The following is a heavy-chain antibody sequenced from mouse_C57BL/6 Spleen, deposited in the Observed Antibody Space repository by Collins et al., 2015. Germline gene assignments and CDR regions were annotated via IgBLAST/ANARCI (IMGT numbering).Heavy chain of an antibody. CDR2: IWRGGST. CDR1: GFSLTSYG. CDR3: AKRHWDGWYFDV. V-gene: IGHV2-5*01. Sequence: VQLKQSGPGLVQPSQSLSITCTVSGFSLTSYGVHWVRQSPGRGLEWLGVIWRGGSTDYTAAFMSRLSISKDNSKSQVFFKMNSLQADDTAIYYCAKRHWDGWYFDVWGTGTTVTVSS. J-gene: IGHJ1*03. D-gene: IGHD4-1*01.